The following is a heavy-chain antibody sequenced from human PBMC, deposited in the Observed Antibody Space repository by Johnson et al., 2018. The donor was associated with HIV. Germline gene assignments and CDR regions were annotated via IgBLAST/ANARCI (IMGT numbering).Heavy chain of an antibody. J-gene: IGHJ3*02. D-gene: IGHD6-19*01. CDR3: ARPVAGRKGAFEI. CDR1: GFTFSSYA. Sequence: QVQLVESGGGVVQPGRSLRLSCAASGFTFSSYAMHWVRQAPGKGLEWVAVISYDGSNKYYADSVKGRFTISRDNSKNTLYLQMNSLRAEDTAVYYCARPVAGRKGAFEIWGQGTMVTVSS. CDR2: ISYDGSNK. V-gene: IGHV3-30-3*01.